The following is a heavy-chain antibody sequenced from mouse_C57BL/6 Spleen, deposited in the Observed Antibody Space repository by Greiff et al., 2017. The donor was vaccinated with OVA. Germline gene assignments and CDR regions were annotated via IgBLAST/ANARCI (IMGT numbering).Heavy chain of an antibody. V-gene: IGHV1-76*01. Sequence: QVQLKESGAELVRPGASVKLSCKASGYTFTDYYINWVKQRPGQGLEWIARIYPGSGNTYYNEKFKGKATLTAAKSSSHAYMQLSSLTSEDSAVYCGARQGYGSRNWYFDVWGTATTVTVSS. D-gene: IGHD1-1*01. CDR1: GYTFTDYY. CDR3: ARQGYGSRNWYFDV. J-gene: IGHJ1*03. CDR2: IYPGSGNT.